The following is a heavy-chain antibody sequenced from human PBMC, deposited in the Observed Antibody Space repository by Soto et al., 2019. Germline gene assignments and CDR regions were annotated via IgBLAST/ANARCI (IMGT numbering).Heavy chain of an antibody. J-gene: IGHJ4*02. Sequence: QVQLVQSGAEVKKPGSSVKVSCKASGGTFSSYTISWVRQAPGQGLEWMGRIIPILGIANYAQKFQGRVTITADKSTSTAYMELSSLRSEDTAVYYCAREVKVAAGDSSGYSNNYWGQGTLVTVSS. D-gene: IGHD3-22*01. V-gene: IGHV1-69*08. CDR1: GGTFSSYT. CDR2: IIPILGIA. CDR3: AREVKVAAGDSSGYSNNY.